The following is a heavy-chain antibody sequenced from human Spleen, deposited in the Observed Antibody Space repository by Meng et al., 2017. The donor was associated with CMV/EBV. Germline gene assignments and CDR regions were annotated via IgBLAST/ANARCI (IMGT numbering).Heavy chain of an antibody. V-gene: IGHV4-34*01. CDR1: GGSFSGYY. CDR2: INHSGST. J-gene: IGHJ6*02. Sequence: SETLSLTCAVYGGSFSGYYWSWIRQPPGKGLEWIGEINHSGSTNYNPSLKSRVTISVDTSKNQFSLKLSSVTAADTAVYYCARARPFFYSSSSPYYYYGMDVWGQGTTVTV. D-gene: IGHD6-6*01. CDR3: ARARPFFYSSSSPYYYYGMDV.